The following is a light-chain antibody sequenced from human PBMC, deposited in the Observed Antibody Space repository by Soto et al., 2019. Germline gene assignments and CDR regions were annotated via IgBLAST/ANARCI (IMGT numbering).Light chain of an antibody. Sequence: EIVLTQSPATLSLSPGVRATLSCRASQSVSRYLAWYQQKPGQPPRLLIYDASNRATGIPARFSGSGSGTDFTLTISSLEPEDFAVYYCQQRSNWYTFGQGTKLESK. CDR2: DAS. CDR3: QQRSNWYT. CDR1: QSVSRY. J-gene: IGKJ2*01. V-gene: IGKV3-11*01.